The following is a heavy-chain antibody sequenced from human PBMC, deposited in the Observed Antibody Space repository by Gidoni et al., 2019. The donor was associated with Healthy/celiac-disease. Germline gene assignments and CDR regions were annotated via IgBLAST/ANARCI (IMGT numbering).Heavy chain of an antibody. CDR2: ISSSSSTI. V-gene: IGHV3-48*02. CDR3: ARARGYCGGDCYLGY. J-gene: IGHJ4*02. Sequence: EVQLVESGGGLVQPGGSLRLSCAASGFTFSSYSMNWVRQAPGKGLEWVSYISSSSSTIYYADSVKGRFTISRDNAKNSLYLQMNSLRDEDTAVYYCARARGYCGGDCYLGYWGQGTLVTVSS. CDR1: GFTFSSYS. D-gene: IGHD2-21*02.